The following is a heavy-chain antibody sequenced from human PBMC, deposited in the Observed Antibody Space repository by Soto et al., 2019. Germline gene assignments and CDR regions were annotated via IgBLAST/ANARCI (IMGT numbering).Heavy chain of an antibody. CDR2: IYHSGST. CDR1: GGSIRSGGYS. J-gene: IGHJ2*01. Sequence: SETLSLTCAVSGGSIRSGGYSWSWIRQPPGKGLEWIGYIYHSGSTYYNPSLKSRVTISVDRSKNQFSPKLSSVTAADTAVYYCARGITSHLPFFDLWGRGTLVTVSS. D-gene: IGHD3-3*01. V-gene: IGHV4-30-2*01. CDR3: ARGITSHLPFFDL.